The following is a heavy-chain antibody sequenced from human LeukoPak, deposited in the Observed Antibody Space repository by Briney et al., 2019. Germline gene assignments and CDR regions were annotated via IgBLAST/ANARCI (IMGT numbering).Heavy chain of an antibody. CDR1: GFTFTSSA. J-gene: IGHJ4*02. Sequence: ASVKVSCKASGFTFTSSAVQWVRQARGQRLEWIGWIVVGSGNTSYAQKFQERVTITRDMSTSTAYMELSSLRSEDTAVYYCAVAYYDFWSGYYEIGSFDYWGQGTLVTVSS. CDR3: AVAYYDFWSGYYEIGSFDY. CDR2: IVVGSGNT. V-gene: IGHV1-58*01. D-gene: IGHD3-3*01.